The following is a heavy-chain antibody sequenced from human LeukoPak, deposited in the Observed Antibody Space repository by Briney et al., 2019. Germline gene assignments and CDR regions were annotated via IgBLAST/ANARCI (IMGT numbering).Heavy chain of an antibody. CDR3: AKVGYYDSSGSKLDY. CDR2: ISYDGSNK. V-gene: IGHV3-30*18. D-gene: IGHD3-22*01. J-gene: IGHJ4*02. Sequence: GGSLRLSCAASGFTFSSYGMHWVRQAPGKGLEWVAVISYDGSNKYYADSVKGRFTISRDNSKNTLYLQMNSLRAEDTAVYYCAKVGYYDSSGSKLDYWGQGTLVTVSS. CDR1: GFTFSSYG.